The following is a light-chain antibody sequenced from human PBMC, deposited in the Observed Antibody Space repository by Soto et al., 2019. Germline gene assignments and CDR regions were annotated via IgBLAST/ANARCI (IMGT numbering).Light chain of an antibody. CDR2: DAS. V-gene: IGKV3-11*01. CDR3: QQRGIWAPGT. CDR1: QSVSSY. J-gene: IGKJ4*01. Sequence: IVLTQAPATLSLSPGERATLSCRASQSVSSYLAWYQQNPGQAPKLLIYDASNSATGIPARFSGSGSGTDFTLTISSLEPEDFAVCYCQQRGIWAPGTFSGGTMVDIK.